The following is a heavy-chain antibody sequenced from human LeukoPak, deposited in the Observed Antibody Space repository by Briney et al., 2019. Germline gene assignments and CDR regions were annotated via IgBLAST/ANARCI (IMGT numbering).Heavy chain of an antibody. V-gene: IGHV3-23*01. CDR3: AKHKQQLVDYFDY. CDR1: GFTFSSYA. CDR2: IRGSGSST. J-gene: IGHJ4*02. D-gene: IGHD6-13*01. Sequence: GGYLRLSCAASGFTFSSYAMSWVRQAPGKGLGWVSAIRGSGSSTYYADSVKGRFTISRDNSKNTLYLQMNSLRAEDTAVYYCAKHKQQLVDYFDYWGQGTLVTVSS.